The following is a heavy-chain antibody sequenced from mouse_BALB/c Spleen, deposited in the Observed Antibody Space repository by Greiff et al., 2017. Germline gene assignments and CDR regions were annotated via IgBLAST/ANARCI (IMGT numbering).Heavy chain of an antibody. Sequence: VKVVESGPGLVAPSQSLSITCTVSGFSLTGYGVNWVRQPPGKGLEWLGMIWGDGSTDYNSALKSRLSISKDNSKSQVFLKMNSLQTDDTARYYCARTIYYYGSSRYYYAMDYWGQGTSVTVSS. J-gene: IGHJ4*01. CDR2: IWGDGST. V-gene: IGHV2-6-7*01. CDR3: ARTIYYYGSSRYYYAMDY. CDR1: GFSLTGYG. D-gene: IGHD1-1*01.